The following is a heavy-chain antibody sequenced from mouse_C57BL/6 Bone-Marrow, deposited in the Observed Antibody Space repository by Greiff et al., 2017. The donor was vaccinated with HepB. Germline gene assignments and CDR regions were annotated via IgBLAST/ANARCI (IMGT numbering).Heavy chain of an antibody. CDR2: IYPGSGST. J-gene: IGHJ2*01. Sequence: QVQLQQSGAELVKPGASVKMSCKASGYTFTSYWITWVKQRPGQGLEWIGDIYPGSGSTNYNEKFKSKATLTVDTSSSTAYMQLSSLTSEDSAVYYCARSGLITTVDYWGQGTTLTVSS. V-gene: IGHV1-55*01. CDR3: ARSGLITTVDY. CDR1: GYTFTSYW. D-gene: IGHD1-2*01.